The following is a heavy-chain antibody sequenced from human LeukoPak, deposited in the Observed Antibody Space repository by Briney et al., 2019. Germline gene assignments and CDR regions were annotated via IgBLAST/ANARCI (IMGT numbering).Heavy chain of an antibody. D-gene: IGHD1/OR15-1a*01. CDR3: ARIAWYFEQAFDI. V-gene: IGHV4-38-2*02. CDR1: GYSMSSGYY. CDR2: IFHSGKT. J-gene: IGHJ3*02. Sequence: NTSETLSLTCTVSGYSMSSGYYWGWIRQPPGKGLEWIGSIFHSGKTYYNPSLKSRVTISVDASKNQFSLKLSSVTAADTAVYYCARIAWYFEQAFDIWGQGTMVTVSS.